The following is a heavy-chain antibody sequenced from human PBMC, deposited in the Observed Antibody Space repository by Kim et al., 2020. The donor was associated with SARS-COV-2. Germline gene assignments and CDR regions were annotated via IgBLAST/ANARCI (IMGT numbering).Heavy chain of an antibody. CDR3: AKGFRGWLEH. J-gene: IGHJ4*02. D-gene: IGHD6-19*01. CDR1: GFTFSSYA. V-gene: IGHV3-23*03. Sequence: GGSLRLSCAASGFTFSSYAMSWVRQAPGKGLEWVSVIYSGGSSTYYADSVKGRFTISRDNSKNTLYLQMNSLRAEDTAVYYCAKGFRGWLEHWGQGTLVTVSS. CDR2: IYSGGSST.